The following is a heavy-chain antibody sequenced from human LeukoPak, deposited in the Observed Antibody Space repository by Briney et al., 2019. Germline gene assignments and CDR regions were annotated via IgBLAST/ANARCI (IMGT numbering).Heavy chain of an antibody. CDR3: ARDLITMGSVGY. V-gene: IGHV3-30*03. CDR1: GFTFSSYG. Sequence: PGRSLRLSCAASGFTFSSYGMHWVRQAPGKGLEWVALISYDGSNKYYADSVKGRFTISRDNSKNTLYLQMNSLRAEDTAVYYCARDLITMGSVGYWGQGTLVTVSS. D-gene: IGHD3-10*01. J-gene: IGHJ4*02. CDR2: ISYDGSNK.